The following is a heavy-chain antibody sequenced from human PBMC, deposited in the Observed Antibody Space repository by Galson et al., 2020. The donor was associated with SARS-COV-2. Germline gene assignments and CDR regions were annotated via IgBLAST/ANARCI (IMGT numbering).Heavy chain of an antibody. Sequence: GESLKISCAASGFTFSSYAMHWVRQAPGKGLEWVAVISYDGSNKYYADSVKGRFTISRDNSKNTLYLQMNSLRAEDTAVYYCVREGGYFDWLLRSDYYYYGMDVWGQGTTVTVSS. CDR2: ISYDGSNK. CDR3: VREGGYFDWLLRSDYYYYGMDV. J-gene: IGHJ6*02. V-gene: IGHV3-30*04. CDR1: GFTFSSYA. D-gene: IGHD3-9*01.